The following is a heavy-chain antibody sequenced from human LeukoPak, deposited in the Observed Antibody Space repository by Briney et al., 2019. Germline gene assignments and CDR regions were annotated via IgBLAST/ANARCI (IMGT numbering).Heavy chain of an antibody. CDR2: ISGSGGST. D-gene: IGHD6-19*01. CDR1: GFTFSSHA. Sequence: GGSLRLSCAASGFTFSSHAMSWVRQAPGKGLEWVSAISGSGGSTYYADSVKGRFTISRDNSKNTLYLQMNSLRAEDTALYYCATQRLVLSRIDYWGQGTLVTVSS. J-gene: IGHJ4*02. CDR3: ATQRLVLSRIDY. V-gene: IGHV3-23*01.